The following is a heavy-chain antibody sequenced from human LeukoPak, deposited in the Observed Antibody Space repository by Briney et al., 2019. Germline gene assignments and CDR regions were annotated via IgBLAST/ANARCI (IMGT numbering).Heavy chain of an antibody. CDR2: ISSSSSYI. D-gene: IGHD3-22*01. V-gene: IGHV3-21*01. J-gene: IGHJ4*02. CDR3: ARGPRGGYYVSHFDY. CDR1: GFTFSSYS. Sequence: GGSLRLSCAASGFTFSSYSMNWVRQAPGKGLEWVSSISSSSSYIYYADSVKGRFTISRDNAKNSLYLQMNSLRAEDTAVYYCARGPRGGYYVSHFDYWGQGTLVTVSS.